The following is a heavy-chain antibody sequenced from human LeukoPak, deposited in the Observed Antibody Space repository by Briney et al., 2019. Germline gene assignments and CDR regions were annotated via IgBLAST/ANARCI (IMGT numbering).Heavy chain of an antibody. Sequence: SVKVSCKASGGTCSSYAISWVRQAPGQGLQWMGGIIPIFGTANYAQKFQGRVTITADESTSAAYMELSSLRSEDTAVYYCARSYDFWSGFAGFDPWGQGTLVTVSS. CDR2: IIPIFGTA. V-gene: IGHV1-69*13. D-gene: IGHD3-3*01. CDR1: GGTCSSYA. CDR3: ARSYDFWSGFAGFDP. J-gene: IGHJ5*02.